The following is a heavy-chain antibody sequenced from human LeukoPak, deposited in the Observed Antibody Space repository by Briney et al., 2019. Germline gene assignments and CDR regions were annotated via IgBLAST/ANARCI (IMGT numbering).Heavy chain of an antibody. D-gene: IGHD2-2*01. CDR3: ARVLGVVPAAMSYYGMDV. Sequence: GASVKVSCKASGYTFTSYAMHWVRQAPGQRLEWMGWINAGNGNTKYSQKFQGRVTITADKSTSTAYMELSSLRSEDTAVYYCARVLGVVPAAMSYYGMDVWGKGTTVTVSS. V-gene: IGHV1-3*01. J-gene: IGHJ6*04. CDR2: INAGNGNT. CDR1: GYTFTSYA.